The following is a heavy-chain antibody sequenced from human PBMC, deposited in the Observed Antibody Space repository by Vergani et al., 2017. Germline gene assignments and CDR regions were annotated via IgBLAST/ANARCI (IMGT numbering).Heavy chain of an antibody. V-gene: IGHV3-23*01. CDR1: GFTFSSCA. J-gene: IGHJ4*01. CDR2: ISGSGGST. Sequence: EVQLLASGGGLVQPGGSLRLSCAASGFTFSSCAMSWVRQAPGKGLEWVSAISGSGGSTYYADSVKGRFTNSRDNAKNTLYLQMNSLRAEDTAVYYCTKDLGRVVVVPAAPLAGAGNFDYWGQEPWSPSPQ. D-gene: IGHD2-2*01. CDR3: TKDLGRVVVVPAAPLAGAGNFDY.